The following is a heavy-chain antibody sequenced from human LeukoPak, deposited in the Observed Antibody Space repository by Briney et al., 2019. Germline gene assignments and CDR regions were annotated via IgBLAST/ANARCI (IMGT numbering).Heavy chain of an antibody. CDR2: ISGSGGST. J-gene: IGHJ6*03. CDR1: GFTFSSYA. CDR3: ATYKASYYYYYMDV. D-gene: IGHD1-14*01. Sequence: GGSLRLSCAASGFTFSSYAMSWVRQAPGKGLEWVSAISGSGGSTYYADSVKGRFTISRDNSKNTLYLQMNSLRAEDTALYYCATYKASYYYYYMDVWGKGTTVTVSS. V-gene: IGHV3-23*01.